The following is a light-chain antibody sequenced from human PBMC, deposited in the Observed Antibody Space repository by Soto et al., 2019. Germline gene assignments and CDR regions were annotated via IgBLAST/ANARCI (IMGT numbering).Light chain of an antibody. J-gene: IGLJ1*01. CDR2: DVG. CDR1: SSDVGGYNY. CDR3: GSFTSEAYV. Sequence: QSVLNQPASVSGSPGQSITISCTGTSSDVGGYNYVSWYQQHPGKAPKLMIYDVGTRPPGVSNRFSGSKSGNTASLTISGLQAEDEADYYCGSFTSEAYVFGTGTKVTVL. V-gene: IGLV2-14*03.